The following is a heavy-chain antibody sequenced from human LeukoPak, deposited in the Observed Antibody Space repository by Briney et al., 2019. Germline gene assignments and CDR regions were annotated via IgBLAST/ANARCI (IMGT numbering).Heavy chain of an antibody. Sequence: GGSLRLSCAASGFTFSSYWMNWVRQAPGKGLVWVSRINSDGSIITYADSVKGRFTISRDNSKNTLYLQMNSLRAEDTAVYYCAKGPYYDFWSGYYPAEYFQHWGQGTLVTVSS. CDR3: AKGPYYDFWSGYYPAEYFQH. CDR1: GFTFSSYW. J-gene: IGHJ1*01. V-gene: IGHV3-74*01. D-gene: IGHD3-3*01. CDR2: INSDGSII.